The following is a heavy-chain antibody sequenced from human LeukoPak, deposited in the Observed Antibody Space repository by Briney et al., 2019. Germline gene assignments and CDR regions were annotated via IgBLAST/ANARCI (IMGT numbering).Heavy chain of an antibody. CDR3: ASWYYYDSSGYSLSFDY. D-gene: IGHD3-22*01. CDR1: GGSFSGYY. J-gene: IGHJ4*02. Sequence: PSETLSLTCAVYGGSFSGYYWSWIRQPPGKGLEWIGEINHSGSTNYNPSLKSRVTISVDTSKNQFSLKLSSVTAADTAVYYCASWYYYDSSGYSLSFDYWGQGTLVTVSS. V-gene: IGHV4-34*01. CDR2: INHSGST.